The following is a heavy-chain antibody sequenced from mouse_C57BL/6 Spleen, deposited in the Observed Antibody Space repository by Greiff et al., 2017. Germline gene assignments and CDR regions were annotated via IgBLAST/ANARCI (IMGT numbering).Heavy chain of an antibody. Sequence: VQLKESGPGLVQPSQSLSITCTVSGFSLTSYGVHWVRQSPGKGLEWLGVIWSGGSTDYNAAFISRLSISKDNSKSQVFFKMNSLQADDTAIYYCARKNYGSSWGAMDYWGQGTSVTVSS. CDR2: IWSGGST. D-gene: IGHD1-1*01. J-gene: IGHJ4*01. CDR3: ARKNYGSSWGAMDY. V-gene: IGHV2-2*01. CDR1: GFSLTSYG.